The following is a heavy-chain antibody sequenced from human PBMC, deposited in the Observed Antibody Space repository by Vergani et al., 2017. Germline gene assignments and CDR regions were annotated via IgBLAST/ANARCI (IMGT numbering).Heavy chain of an antibody. V-gene: IGHV4-59*01. CDR1: GGSISSYH. Sequence: QVQLQESGPGLVKPSETLSLTCTVSGGSISSYHWSWIRQPPGKGREWIGYIYYSRSTNYNPPRKSRVTISVDTSKTQFSLKLSSVTAADTAVYYCARNMGRGVRYYSMDVWGQGTTVTVSS. CDR2: IYYSRST. J-gene: IGHJ6*02. D-gene: IGHD3-10*01. CDR3: ARNMGRGVRYYSMDV.